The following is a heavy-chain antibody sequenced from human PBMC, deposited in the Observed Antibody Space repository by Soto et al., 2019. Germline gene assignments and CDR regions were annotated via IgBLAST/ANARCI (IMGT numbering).Heavy chain of an antibody. CDR3: ARDRGVAGAGRYFDY. D-gene: IGHD6-13*01. CDR2: INPNSGGA. Sequence: ASVKVSCKASGYTFTGYAMHWVRQAPGQGLEWMGGINPNSGGANYAQKFQGWVTIIRDASMSTAYMELSRLRSDDTAVYYCARDRGVAGAGRYFDYWGQGTLVTVSS. J-gene: IGHJ4*02. V-gene: IGHV1-2*04. CDR1: GYTFTGYA.